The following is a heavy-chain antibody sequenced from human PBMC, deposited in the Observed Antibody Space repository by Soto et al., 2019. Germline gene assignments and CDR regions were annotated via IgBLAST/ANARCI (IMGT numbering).Heavy chain of an antibody. D-gene: IGHD6-19*01. CDR3: AHSVVGGLEYYFDY. V-gene: IGHV2-5*02. CDR2: IYWDDDK. J-gene: IGHJ4*02. CDR1: GFSLSSTRVA. Sequence: QITLKESGPTLVKPTQTLTLTCTFSGFSLSSTRVAVGWIRQPPGKALEWLALIYWDDDKSYSPFLKSRLTITKDTSKNQVVLTMTNMDPVDTATYYCAHSVVGGLEYYFDYWGQGTLVTVSS.